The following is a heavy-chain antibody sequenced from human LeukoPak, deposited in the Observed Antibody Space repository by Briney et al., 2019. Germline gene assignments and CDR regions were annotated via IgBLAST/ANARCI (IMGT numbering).Heavy chain of an antibody. CDR1: GLSLTTTGMC. J-gene: IGHJ5*02. V-gene: IGHV2-70*13. Sequence: SGPALVKPTQTLTLTCALSGLSLTTTGMCVGWIRQSPGKTLEWLALIDWDDVKYYSTSLKTRLTISRDTSRNHVILTMTNVDPVDTATYYCARSYSASLGVLCNWFDPWGQGTLVTVSS. CDR2: IDWDDVK. D-gene: IGHD2/OR15-2a*01. CDR3: ARSYSASLGVLCNWFDP.